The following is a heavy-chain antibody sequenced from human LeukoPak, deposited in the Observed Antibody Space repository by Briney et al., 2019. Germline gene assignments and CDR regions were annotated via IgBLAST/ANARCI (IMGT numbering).Heavy chain of an antibody. Sequence: PGGSLRLSCAASGFTFSSYAMYWVRQAPGKGLEYVSSISSNGGGTYYADSVKGRFTISGDNSKNTLFLQMGSLRAEDMAVYYCARVTAGGVFDYWGQGTLVTVSS. V-gene: IGHV3-64*02. CDR1: GFTFSSYA. D-gene: IGHD3-16*01. CDR3: ARVTAGGVFDY. J-gene: IGHJ4*02. CDR2: ISSNGGGT.